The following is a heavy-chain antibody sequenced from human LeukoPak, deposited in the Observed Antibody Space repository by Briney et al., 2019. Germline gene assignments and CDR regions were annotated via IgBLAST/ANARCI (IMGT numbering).Heavy chain of an antibody. CDR3: ARLDY. Sequence: PGRSLRLSCAASGFTFSSYGMHWVRQAPGKGLEWVALISLDGNNKYYADSVKGRFTISRDNSKNTLYLQMNSLRDEDTAVYYCARLDYWGQGTLVTVSS. CDR2: ISLDGNNK. CDR1: GFTFSSYG. J-gene: IGHJ4*02. V-gene: IGHV3-30*03.